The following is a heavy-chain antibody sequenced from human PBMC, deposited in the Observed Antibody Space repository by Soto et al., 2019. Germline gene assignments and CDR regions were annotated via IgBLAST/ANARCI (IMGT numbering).Heavy chain of an antibody. CDR2: INRNSGSI. CDR3: AKDIGSCVTTTCYLTYGGMDV. J-gene: IGHJ6*02. V-gene: IGHV3-9*01. D-gene: IGHD2-2*01. CDR1: GFTFDDYA. Sequence: EVQLVESGGGLVQPGRSLRLSCAASGFTFDDYAMHWLRQTPEKGLEWVSGINRNSGSIGYADSVKGRFTISRDNARNSLYLQMNSLRPEDTAFYYCAKDIGSCVTTTCYLTYGGMDVWGQGTTVTVS.